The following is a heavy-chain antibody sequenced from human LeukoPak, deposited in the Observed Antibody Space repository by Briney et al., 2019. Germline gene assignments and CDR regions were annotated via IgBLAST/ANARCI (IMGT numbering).Heavy chain of an antibody. CDR1: GGSISSYY. V-gene: IGHV4-4*07. CDR2: IYTSGST. J-gene: IGHJ4*02. D-gene: IGHD2-2*01. Sequence: SETLSLTCTVSGGSISSYYWSWIRQPAGKGLEWIGRIYTSGSTNYNPSLKSRVTMSVDTSKNQFSPKLSSVTAADTAVYYCARDRFYCTGTSCYGGFDYWGQGTLVTVSS. CDR3: ARDRFYCTGTSCYGGFDY.